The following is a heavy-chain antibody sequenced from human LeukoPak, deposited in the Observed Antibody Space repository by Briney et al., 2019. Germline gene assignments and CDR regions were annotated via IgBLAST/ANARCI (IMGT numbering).Heavy chain of an antibody. J-gene: IGHJ4*02. CDR1: GYTFTSYG. CDR3: ARSWNDGGYFDY. CDR2: VSAYNGNT. V-gene: IGHV1-18*01. D-gene: IGHD1-1*01. Sequence: ASVKVSCKASGYTFTSYGISWVRQAPGQGLEWMGWVSAYNGNTNYAQKLQGRITMTTDTSTSTAYMELRSLRSDDTAVYYCARSWNDGGYFDYWGQGTLVTVSS.